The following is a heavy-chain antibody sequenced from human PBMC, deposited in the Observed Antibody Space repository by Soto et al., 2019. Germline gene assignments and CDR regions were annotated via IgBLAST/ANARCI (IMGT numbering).Heavy chain of an antibody. CDR2: IIPIFGTA. J-gene: IGHJ4*02. CDR3: ASGRDIVLVPAGGGFDY. V-gene: IGHV1-69*12. Sequence: QVQLVQSGAEVKKPGSSVKVSCKASGGTFSSYAISWVRQAPGQGLEWMGGIIPIFGTANYAQKFQGRITSTADESTSTADMELSSLTSEDTAVYYCASGRDIVLVPAGGGFDYWGQGTLVTVCS. CDR1: GGTFSSYA. D-gene: IGHD2-2*01.